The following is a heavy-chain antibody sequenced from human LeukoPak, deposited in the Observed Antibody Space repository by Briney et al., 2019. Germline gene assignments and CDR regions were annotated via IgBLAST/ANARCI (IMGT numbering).Heavy chain of an antibody. Sequence: GRSLRLSCAASGFTFSSYGMHWVRQAPGKGLEWVAVIWYDGSNKYYADSVKGRFTISRDNSKNTLYLQMNSLRAEDTAVYYCARDRRYSSIIAYWGQGTLVTVSS. V-gene: IGHV3-33*01. CDR1: GFTFSSYG. J-gene: IGHJ4*02. CDR2: IWYDGSNK. D-gene: IGHD6-19*01. CDR3: ARDRRYSSIIAY.